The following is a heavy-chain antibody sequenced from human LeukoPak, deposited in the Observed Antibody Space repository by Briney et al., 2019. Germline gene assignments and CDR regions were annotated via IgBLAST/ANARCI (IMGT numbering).Heavy chain of an antibody. CDR3: ARGGFVGNTDILAGYGY. CDR1: GGTFSSYA. V-gene: IGHV1-69*13. Sequence: SVKVSCKASGGTFSSYAISWVRQAPGQGLEWMGGIIPIFGTANYAQKFQGRVTITADESTSTAYMELSSLRSEDTAVYYCARGGFVGNTDILAGYGYWGQGTLVTVSS. J-gene: IGHJ4*02. CDR2: IIPIFGTA. D-gene: IGHD3-9*01.